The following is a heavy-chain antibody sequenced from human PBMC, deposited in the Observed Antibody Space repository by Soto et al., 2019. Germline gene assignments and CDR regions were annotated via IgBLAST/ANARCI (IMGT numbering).Heavy chain of an antibody. J-gene: IGHJ6*02. V-gene: IGHV4-31*03. CDR1: GGSISSGGYY. CDR3: ARELRFGEYYYGMDV. D-gene: IGHD3-10*01. CDR2: SYYSGST. Sequence: QVQLQESGPGLVKPSQTLSLTCTVSGGSISSGGYYWSWIRQHPGKGLEWIGYSYYSGSTYYNPSLKSRVTISVDTSKNQFSLKLSSVTAADTAVYYCARELRFGEYYYGMDVWGQGTTVTVSS.